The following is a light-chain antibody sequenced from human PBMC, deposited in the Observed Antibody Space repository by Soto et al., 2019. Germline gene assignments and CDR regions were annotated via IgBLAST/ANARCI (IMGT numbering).Light chain of an antibody. V-gene: IGKV3-11*01. Sequence: EIVLTHSPATLSLSPGERATLSCRASQSIGLAIAWYQHKPGQAPRLLLFDASQRATGIPARFRGSGSGTDFTLSISSLEPEDFAFYDCQQRTDRPPWTFGQGNKVESK. CDR3: QQRTDRPPWT. J-gene: IGKJ1*01. CDR1: QSIGLA. CDR2: DAS.